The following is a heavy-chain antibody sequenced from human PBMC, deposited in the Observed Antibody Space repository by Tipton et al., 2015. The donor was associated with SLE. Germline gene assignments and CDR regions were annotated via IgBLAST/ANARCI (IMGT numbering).Heavy chain of an antibody. V-gene: IGHV1-8*01. CDR3: ARVRVDTAMGVFDF. D-gene: IGHD5-18*01. J-gene: IGHJ4*02. CDR1: GYTFTSYD. CDR2: MSPNTGNT. Sequence: QSGAEVKKPGASVKVSCKASGYTFTSYDINWVRQATGQGLEWMGWMSPNTGNTVYAQNFQGRVTLTRDTSINTAYMELSSLRSEDTAVYYCARVRVDTAMGVFDFWGQGTLVTVSS.